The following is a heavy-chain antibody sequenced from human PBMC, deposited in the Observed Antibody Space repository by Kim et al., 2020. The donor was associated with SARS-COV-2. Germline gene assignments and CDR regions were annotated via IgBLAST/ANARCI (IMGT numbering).Heavy chain of an antibody. J-gene: IGHJ6*02. Sequence: SVKVSCKASGGTFSSYAISWVRQAPGQGLEWMGGIIPIFGTANYAQKFQGRVTITADESTSTAYMELSSLRSEDTAVYYCARSVATTKPGSYYYYYYGMDVWGQGTTVTVSS. CDR1: GGTFSSYA. CDR2: IIPIFGTA. V-gene: IGHV1-69*13. D-gene: IGHD5-12*01. CDR3: ARSVATTKPGSYYYYYYGMDV.